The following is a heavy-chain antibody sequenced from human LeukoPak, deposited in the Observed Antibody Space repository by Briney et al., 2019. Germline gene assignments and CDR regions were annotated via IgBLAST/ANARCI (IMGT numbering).Heavy chain of an antibody. J-gene: IGHJ6*04. CDR2: IKKDGSEK. D-gene: IGHD3-10*01. CDR1: GFTSSSYW. V-gene: IGHV3-7*01. Sequence: GGSLRLSCAASGFTSSSYWMSWVRQAPGKGLEWVANIKKDGSEKYYADSVKGRFTISRDNAKNSLYLQMNSLRAEDTAVYYCARSKFGELFYVWGKGTTVTVSS. CDR3: ARSKFGELFYV.